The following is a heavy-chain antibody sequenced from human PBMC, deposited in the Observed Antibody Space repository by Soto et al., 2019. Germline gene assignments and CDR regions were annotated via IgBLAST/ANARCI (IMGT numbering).Heavy chain of an antibody. Sequence: SETLSLTCTVSGGSLSSGGYYWSWLRQLPGKGLEWIGYIYYTGKTYYNPALKSRLAMSVDASKNQFSLKLSSVTAADSALYYCASVFAGSFDYWGQGTLVTVSS. J-gene: IGHJ4*02. CDR3: ASVFAGSFDY. CDR1: GGSLSSGGYY. V-gene: IGHV4-31*03. D-gene: IGHD2-21*01. CDR2: IYYTGKT.